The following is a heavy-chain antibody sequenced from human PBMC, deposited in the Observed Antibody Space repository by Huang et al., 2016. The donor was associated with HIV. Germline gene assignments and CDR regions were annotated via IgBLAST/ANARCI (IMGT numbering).Heavy chain of an antibody. J-gene: IGHJ6*03. CDR1: GFRFSSYG. V-gene: IGHV3-30*02. CDR2: MRYETYSK. D-gene: IGHD3-22*01. Sequence: QVQLVESGGGVVQPGGSLSLSCAASGFRFSSYGLNWVRQAPGKGREWVAFMRYETYSKYYVDSVEGRFTISRDNSKNTLYLQMDSLTAEDTAVYYCAKDGYYDRSGYIPQDYHYIDVWGKGTTVTVSS. CDR3: AKDGYYDRSGYIPQDYHYIDV.